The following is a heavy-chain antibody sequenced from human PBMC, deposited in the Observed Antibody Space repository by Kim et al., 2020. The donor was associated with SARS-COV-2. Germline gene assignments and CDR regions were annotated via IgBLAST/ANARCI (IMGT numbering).Heavy chain of an antibody. J-gene: IGHJ6*02. V-gene: IGHV5-51*01. CDR2: IYPGDSDT. CDR1: GYSFTSYW. Sequence: GESLKISCKGSGYSFTSYWIGWVRQMPGKGLEWMGIIYPGDSDTRYSPSFQGQVTISADKSISTAYLQWSSLKASDTAMYYCARHGLESSSWLHPKMDVWGQGTTVTVSS. CDR3: ARHGLESSSWLHPKMDV. D-gene: IGHD6-13*01.